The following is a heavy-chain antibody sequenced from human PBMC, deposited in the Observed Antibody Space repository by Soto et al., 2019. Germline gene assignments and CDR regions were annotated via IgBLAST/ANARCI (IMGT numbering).Heavy chain of an antibody. CDR3: ARGYSSTRTVYYYGMDV. D-gene: IGHD6-13*01. Sequence: QVQLVQSGAEVKKPGSSVKVSCKASGGTFSSYAISWVRQAPGQGLEWMGGIIPIFGTANYAQKFQGRVTITADESTSTAYTELSSLRSEDTAVYYCARGYSSTRTVYYYGMDVWGQGTTVTVSS. CDR1: GGTFSSYA. J-gene: IGHJ6*02. CDR2: IIPIFGTA. V-gene: IGHV1-69*12.